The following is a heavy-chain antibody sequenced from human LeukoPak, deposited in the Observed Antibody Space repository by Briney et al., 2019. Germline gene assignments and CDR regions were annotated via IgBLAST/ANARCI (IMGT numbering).Heavy chain of an antibody. CDR3: ARDSGYCSGGSCYNDAFDI. CDR1: GFTFSSYS. Sequence: GGSLRLSCAASGFTFSSYSMSWVRQAPGKGLEWVANIKQDGSEKYYVDSVKGRFTISRDNAKNSLYLQMNSLRAEDTAVYYCARDSGYCSGGSCYNDAFDIWGQGTMVTVSS. CDR2: IKQDGSEK. J-gene: IGHJ3*02. D-gene: IGHD2-15*01. V-gene: IGHV3-7*01.